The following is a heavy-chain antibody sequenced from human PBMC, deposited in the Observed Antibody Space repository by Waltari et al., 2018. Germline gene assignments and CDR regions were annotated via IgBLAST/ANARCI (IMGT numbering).Heavy chain of an antibody. J-gene: IGHJ4*02. CDR3: ARSGSGGLVGY. CDR1: GGSFSGYY. V-gene: IGHV4-34*01. CDR2: IKHSGST. D-gene: IGHD6-19*01. Sequence: VQLPQLGAGLLKRSGSLSRHCAVAGGSFSGYYWTWIRQLPGKGLDRIGEIKHSGSTNYNPSLKRRVTISVDTSKNQFSLKLSSVTAADTAVYYCARSGSGGLVGYWGQGTLVTVSS.